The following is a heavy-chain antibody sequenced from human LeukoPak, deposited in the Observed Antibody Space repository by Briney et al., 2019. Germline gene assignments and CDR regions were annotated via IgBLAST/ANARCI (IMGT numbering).Heavy chain of an antibody. V-gene: IGHV3-21*04. CDR3: AKARSAVRGVIGYFDY. J-gene: IGHJ4*02. CDR1: GFTFSSYS. CDR2: ISSSSSYI. Sequence: GGSLRLSCAASGFTFSSYSMNWVRQAPGKGLEWVSSISSSSSYIYYADSVKGRFTISRDNAKNSLYLQMNSLGAEDTAVYYCAKARSAVRGVIGYFDYWGPGTLVTVSS. D-gene: IGHD3-10*01.